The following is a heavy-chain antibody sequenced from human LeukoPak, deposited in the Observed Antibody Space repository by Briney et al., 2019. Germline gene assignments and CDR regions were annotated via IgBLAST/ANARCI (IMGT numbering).Heavy chain of an antibody. CDR3: ARLVGTSWFDY. V-gene: IGHV6-1*01. D-gene: IGHD6-13*01. J-gene: IGHJ4*02. CDR2: TYYRSKWYN. Sequence: SQSPSLTCALSRDTASINTATWNWIRHSPSRGLEWLGRTYYRSKWYNDYAVSVKSRITINPETSKNQFSLHLNSVTPEDTAVFYCARLVGTSWFDYWGQGTQVTVST. CDR1: RDTASINTAT.